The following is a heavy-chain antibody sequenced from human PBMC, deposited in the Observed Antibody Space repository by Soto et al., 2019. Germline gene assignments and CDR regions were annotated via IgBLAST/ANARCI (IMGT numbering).Heavy chain of an antibody. J-gene: IGHJ4*02. CDR3: ARHDIVAVPAAFDS. V-gene: IGHV4-59*08. CDR1: GGSIRDYY. Sequence: TSETLSLTCTVSGGSIRDYYWSWIRQPPGEGLEWIGYIYYSGSTNYNPSLKSRVTVSVDTSKNQFSLKLSSVTAADTAVYYCARHDIVAVPAAFDSWGQGALVTVSS. CDR2: IYYSGST. D-gene: IGHD2-2*01.